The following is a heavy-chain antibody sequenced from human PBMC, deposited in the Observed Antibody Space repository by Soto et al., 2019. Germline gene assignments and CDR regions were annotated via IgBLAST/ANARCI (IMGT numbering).Heavy chain of an antibody. CDR3: ARGPIRYSSSSRYYYYGMDV. D-gene: IGHD6-6*01. V-gene: IGHV1-69*13. CDR2: IIPIFGTA. Sequence: SVKVSCKASGGTFSSYAISWVRQAPGQGLEWMGGIIPIFGTANYAQKFQGRDTITADESTSTAYMELSSLRSEDTAVYYCARGPIRYSSSSRYYYYGMDVWGQGTTVTVSS. J-gene: IGHJ6*02. CDR1: GGTFSSYA.